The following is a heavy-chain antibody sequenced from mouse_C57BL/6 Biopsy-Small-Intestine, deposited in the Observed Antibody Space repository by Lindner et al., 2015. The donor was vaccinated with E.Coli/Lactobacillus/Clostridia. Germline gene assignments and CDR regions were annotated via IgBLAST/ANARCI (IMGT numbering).Heavy chain of an antibody. CDR2: IRSKSNNYAT. CDR3: VRGRDYYGSSFSMDY. J-gene: IGHJ4*01. V-gene: IGHV10-1*01. Sequence: VQLQESGGGLVQPKGSLKLSCAASGFSFNTYAMNWVRQAPGKGLEWVARIRSKSNNYATYYADSVKDRFTISRDDSESMLYLQMNNLKTEDTAMYYCVRGRDYYGSSFSMDYWGQGTSVTVSS. D-gene: IGHD1-1*01. CDR1: GFSFNTYA.